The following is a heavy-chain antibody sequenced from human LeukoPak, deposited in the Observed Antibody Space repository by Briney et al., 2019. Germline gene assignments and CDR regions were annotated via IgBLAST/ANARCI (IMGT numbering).Heavy chain of an antibody. CDR3: ASNPRSSSWYFSAWFDP. CDR2: IYTSGST. Sequence: SETLSLTCTVSGGSISSYYWSWIRQPAGKGLEWIGRIYTSGSTNYNPSLKSRVTMSVDTSKNQFSLKLSSVTAADTAVYYCASNPRSSSWYFSAWFDPWGREPWSPSPQ. V-gene: IGHV4-4*07. D-gene: IGHD6-13*01. J-gene: IGHJ5*02. CDR1: GGSISSYY.